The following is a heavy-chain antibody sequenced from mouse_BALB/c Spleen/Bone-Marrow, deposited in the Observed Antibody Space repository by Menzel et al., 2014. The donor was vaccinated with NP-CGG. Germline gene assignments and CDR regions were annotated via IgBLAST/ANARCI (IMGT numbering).Heavy chain of an antibody. CDR1: GYTFTSNI. V-gene: IGHV1-14*01. CDR2: INPYNDVT. Sequence: QLKQSGPELVKPGASVKMSCKASGYTFTSNIINWVKQKPGQGLEWIGYINPYNDVTKYNEKLKGKATLTSDMSSNTAYMELSSLTSEDSAVYYCAKAAYYDYDGRAMDYWGQGTSVIVSS. D-gene: IGHD2-4*01. CDR3: AKAAYYDYDGRAMDY. J-gene: IGHJ4*01.